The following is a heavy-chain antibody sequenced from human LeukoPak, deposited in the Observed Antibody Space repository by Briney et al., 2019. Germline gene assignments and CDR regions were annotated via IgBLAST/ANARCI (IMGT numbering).Heavy chain of an antibody. V-gene: IGHV3-23*01. CDR2: ISGSGGST. Sequence: GGSLRLSCAASGFTFSSYAMSWVRQAPGKGLEWVSVISGSGGSTYYADSVKGRFTVSRDNSKNTLYLQMNSLRAEDTAVYYCAKDRDGTAEYFQHWGQGTLVTVSS. J-gene: IGHJ1*01. CDR1: GFTFSSYA. CDR3: AKDRDGTAEYFQH. D-gene: IGHD1-1*01.